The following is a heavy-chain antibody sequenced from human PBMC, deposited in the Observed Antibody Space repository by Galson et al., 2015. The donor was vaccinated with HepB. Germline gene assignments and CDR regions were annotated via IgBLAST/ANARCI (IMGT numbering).Heavy chain of an antibody. D-gene: IGHD5-24*01. Sequence: SLRLSCAASGFTFSGSAMHWVRQASGKGLEWVGRIRSKANSYATAYAASVKGRFTISRDDSKNTAYLQMNSLKTEDTAVYYCTRRRDGYNSPYYGMDVWGQGTTVTVSS. CDR3: TRRRDGYNSPYYGMDV. CDR1: GFTFSGSA. CDR2: IRSKANSYAT. J-gene: IGHJ6*02. V-gene: IGHV3-73*01.